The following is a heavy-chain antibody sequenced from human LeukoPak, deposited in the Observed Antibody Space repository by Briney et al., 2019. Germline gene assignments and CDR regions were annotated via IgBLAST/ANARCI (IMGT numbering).Heavy chain of an antibody. J-gene: IGHJ4*02. D-gene: IGHD6-13*01. CDR1: GGSISSSSYY. V-gene: IGHV4-39*01. CDR2: IYYTGTT. Sequence: KPSETLSLTCTVSGGSISSSSYYWGWIRQPPGKGLEWIGSIYYTGTTYYNPSLKSRVTISVDTSKNQFSLKLSSVTATDTAVYYCASDSSSSDDYWGQGTLVTVSS. CDR3: ASDSSSSDDY.